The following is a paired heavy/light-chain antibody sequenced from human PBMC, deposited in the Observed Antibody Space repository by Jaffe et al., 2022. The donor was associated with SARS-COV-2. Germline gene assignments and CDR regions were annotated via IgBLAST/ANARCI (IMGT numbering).Light chain of an antibody. CDR1: QSVFFSSNNKNY. J-gene: IGKJ1*01. CDR2: WAS. CDR3: QQYYSTPRT. Sequence: DIVMTQSPDSLAVSLGERATINCKSSQSVFFSSNNKNYLAWYQQKPGQPPKLLIYWASTRESGVPDRFSGSGSGTDFTLTISSLQAEDVAVYYCQQYYSTPRTFGQGTKVEIK. V-gene: IGKV4-1*01.
Heavy chain of an antibody. Sequence: EVQLVESGGGLVKPGGSLRLSCVASGFTFRNAWMSWVRQAPGKGLEWVGRIKSETNGGTTDYAAPVKGRFTISRDDSKKTLYLQMNSLKTEDTAVYYCSTDDIAVAATAYWGQGTLVTVSS. D-gene: IGHD6-19*01. J-gene: IGHJ4*02. CDR2: IKSETNGGTT. CDR1: GFTFRNAW. V-gene: IGHV3-15*01. CDR3: STDDIAVAATAY.